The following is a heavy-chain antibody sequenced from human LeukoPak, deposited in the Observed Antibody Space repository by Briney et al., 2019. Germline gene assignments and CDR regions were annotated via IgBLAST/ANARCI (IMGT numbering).Heavy chain of an antibody. V-gene: IGHV1-58*01. CDR2: IVVGSGNT. J-gene: IGHJ6*03. D-gene: IGHD3-3*01. Sequence: ASVKVSCKASGFTFTGSAVQWVRQARGQRLEWIGWIVVGSGNTNYAQKFQERVTITRDMSTSTAYMELSSLRSEDTAVYYCARAPLGVPYYYMDVWGKGTTVTVSS. CDR1: GFTFTGSA. CDR3: ARAPLGVPYYYMDV.